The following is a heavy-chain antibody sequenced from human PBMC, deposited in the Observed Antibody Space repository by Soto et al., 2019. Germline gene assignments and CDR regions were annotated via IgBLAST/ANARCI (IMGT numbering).Heavy chain of an antibody. CDR3: ARGDYAKAFDI. D-gene: IGHD2-2*01. Sequence: QVQLQESGPGLVKPSDTLSLICAVSGYSISSSNWWGWIRQPPGKGLEWIGNIYYSGSAYYNPSLKSRFTMSVDPSTNQVTLKLTSVTAVDTAVYYCARGDYAKAFDIWGQGTTVTVSS. CDR1: GYSISSSNW. V-gene: IGHV4-28*03. CDR2: IYYSGSA. J-gene: IGHJ3*02.